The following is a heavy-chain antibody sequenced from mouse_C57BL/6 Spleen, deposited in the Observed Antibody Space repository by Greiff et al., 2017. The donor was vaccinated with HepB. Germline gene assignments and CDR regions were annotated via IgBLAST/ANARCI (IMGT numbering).Heavy chain of an antibody. CDR2: IYPGSGNT. J-gene: IGHJ2*01. CDR1: GYTFTDYY. D-gene: IGHD2-13*01. V-gene: IGHV1-76*01. Sequence: QVQLQQSGAELVRPGASVKLSCKASGYTFTDYYINWVKQRPGQGLEWIARIYPGSGNTYYNEKFKGKATLTAEKSSSTAYMQLSRLTSEDSAVYFCARSDSEVYFDYWGQGTTLTVSS. CDR3: ARSDSEVYFDY.